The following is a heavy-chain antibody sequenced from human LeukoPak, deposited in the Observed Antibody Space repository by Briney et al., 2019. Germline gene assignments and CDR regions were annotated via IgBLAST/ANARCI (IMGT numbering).Heavy chain of an antibody. D-gene: IGHD3-10*01. J-gene: IGHJ4*02. Sequence: ASVKVSCKASGYTFTSYGISWVRQAPGQGLEWMGWISAYNGNTNYAQKLQGRVTMTTDTSTSTAYMELRSLRSDDTAVYYCARGYYYGSGSLTHFDYWGQGTLVTVSS. CDR1: GYTFTSYG. CDR2: ISAYNGNT. V-gene: IGHV1-18*01. CDR3: ARGYYYGSGSLTHFDY.